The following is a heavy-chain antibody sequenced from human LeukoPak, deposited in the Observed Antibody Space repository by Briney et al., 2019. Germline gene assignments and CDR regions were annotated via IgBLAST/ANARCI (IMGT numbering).Heavy chain of an antibody. CDR3: AKEVGREDPETPGTFDM. CDR2: IWYDGTHG. Sequence: GGSLRLSCAASGFTFSHFAMHWVRQTPGTGLQWVASIWYDGTHGNYVDSVKGRFNISRDNSKNKLYLEMDSLRVEDTAMFYCAKEVGREDPETPGTFDMWGLGTKVTVSS. D-gene: IGHD3-16*01. V-gene: IGHV3-33*03. J-gene: IGHJ3*02. CDR1: GFTFSHFA.